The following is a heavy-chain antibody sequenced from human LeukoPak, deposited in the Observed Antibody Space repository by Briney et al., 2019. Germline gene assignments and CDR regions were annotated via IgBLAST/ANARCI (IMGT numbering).Heavy chain of an antibody. CDR1: GFTVSSNY. Sequence: SGGSLRLSCAASGFTVSSNYMSWVRQAPGKGLEWVAVIWYDGSHRYYPDSVKGRFTISRDNSKNTLFLQMDSLRVDDTAVYYCVRDNAAADGALDYWGQGSLVTVSS. D-gene: IGHD5-24*01. V-gene: IGHV3-33*08. J-gene: IGHJ4*02. CDR2: IWYDGSHR. CDR3: VRDNAAADGALDY.